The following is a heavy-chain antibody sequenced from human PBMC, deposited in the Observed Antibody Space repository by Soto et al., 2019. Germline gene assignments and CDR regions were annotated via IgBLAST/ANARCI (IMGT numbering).Heavy chain of an antibody. D-gene: IGHD1-1*01. V-gene: IGHV4-59*08. Sequence: SETLSLTCTVSGGSIESYYWSWIRQPPGKGLEWIGYVHSSGITDYNPSLRSRVTISVDRSKNQFSLKLRSLTAADTAVYYCARHNWLAPFDYWGQGSLVTVSS. CDR2: VHSSGIT. J-gene: IGHJ4*02. CDR3: ARHNWLAPFDY. CDR1: GGSIESYY.